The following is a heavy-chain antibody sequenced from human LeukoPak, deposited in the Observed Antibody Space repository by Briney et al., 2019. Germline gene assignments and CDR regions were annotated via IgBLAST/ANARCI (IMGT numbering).Heavy chain of an antibody. J-gene: IGHJ4*02. Sequence: PGGSLRLSCAASGFTFSSHTMHWVRQAPGKGLEGVAVVSNDGNHKYYADSVEGRFTISRDNSYNTLYLQMNSLRAEDTAVYYCARGGDILTGYWLFDYWGQGTLVTVSS. CDR2: VSNDGNHK. D-gene: IGHD3-9*01. CDR1: GFTFSSHT. CDR3: ARGGDILTGYWLFDY. V-gene: IGHV3-30*04.